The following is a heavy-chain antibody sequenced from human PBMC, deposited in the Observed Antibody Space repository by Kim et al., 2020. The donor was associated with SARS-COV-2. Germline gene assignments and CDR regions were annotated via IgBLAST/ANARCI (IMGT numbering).Heavy chain of an antibody. CDR1: GFSFSSYG. Sequence: GGSLRLSCAASGFSFSSYGMHWVRQAPGKGLEWVAVISYDGSNKYYADSVKGRFTISRDNSKNTLYLQMNSLRAEDTAVYYCVKDMYSSSWYGQDYWGQG. V-gene: IGHV3-30*18. CDR2: ISYDGSNK. CDR3: VKDMYSSSWYGQDY. D-gene: IGHD6-13*01. J-gene: IGHJ4*02.